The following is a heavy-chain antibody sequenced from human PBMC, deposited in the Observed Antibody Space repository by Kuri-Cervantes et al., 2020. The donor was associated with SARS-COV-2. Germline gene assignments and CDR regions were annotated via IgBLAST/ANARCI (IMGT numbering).Heavy chain of an antibody. V-gene: IGHV3-11*04. D-gene: IGHD3-22*01. CDR3: ARDRYDSSGWVYFQH. Sequence: GGSLRLSCTASGFIFSDYYMTWIRQAPGKGLEWVSNIGPSGTTKYYADSVKGRFTISRDNAKNSLYLQMSSLRAEDTAVYYCARDRYDSSGWVYFQHWGQGTLVTVSS. CDR2: IGPSGTTK. CDR1: GFIFSDYY. J-gene: IGHJ1*01.